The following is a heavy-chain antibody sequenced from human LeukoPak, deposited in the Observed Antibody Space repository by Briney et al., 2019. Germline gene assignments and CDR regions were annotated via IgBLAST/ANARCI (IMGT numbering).Heavy chain of an antibody. CDR2: IYYSGST. D-gene: IGHD2-2*02. CDR3: ARPKGYCSSTSCYRYFDY. CDR1: GGSISSYY. Sequence: PSETLSLTCTVSGGSISSYYWSWIRQPPGKGLEWIGYIYYSGSTNYNPSLKSRVTISVDTSKNQFSLKLSSVTAADTAVYYCARPKGYCSSTSCYRYFDYWGQGTLVTVSS. J-gene: IGHJ4*02. V-gene: IGHV4-59*01.